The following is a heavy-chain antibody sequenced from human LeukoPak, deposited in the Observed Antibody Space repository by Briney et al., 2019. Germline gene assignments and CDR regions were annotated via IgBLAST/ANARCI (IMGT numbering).Heavy chain of an antibody. CDR2: IYYSGST. D-gene: IGHD6-13*01. CDR3: ARGSWYFWVFDY. Sequence: GSLRLSCAASGFTFSSYWMSWVRQPPGKGLEWIGYIYYSGSTNYNPSLKSRVTISVDTSKNQFSLKLSSVTAADTAVYYCARGSWYFWVFDYWGQGTLVTVSS. V-gene: IGHV4-59*01. J-gene: IGHJ4*02. CDR1: GFTFSSYW.